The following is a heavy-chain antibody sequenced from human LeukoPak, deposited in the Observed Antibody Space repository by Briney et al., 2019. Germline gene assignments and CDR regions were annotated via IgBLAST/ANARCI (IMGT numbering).Heavy chain of an antibody. CDR2: ISGSGGST. D-gene: IGHD2-2*01. CDR1: GFTFSSYA. V-gene: IGHV3-23*01. Sequence: QPGGSLRLSCAASGFTFSSYAMSWVRQAPGKGLEWVSAISGSGGSTYYADSVKGRFTISRDNSKNTLYLQMSSLRAEDTAVYYCAKVGGEDIVVVPAAMPGAEYFQHWGQGTLVTVSS. CDR3: AKVGGEDIVVVPAAMPGAEYFQH. J-gene: IGHJ1*01.